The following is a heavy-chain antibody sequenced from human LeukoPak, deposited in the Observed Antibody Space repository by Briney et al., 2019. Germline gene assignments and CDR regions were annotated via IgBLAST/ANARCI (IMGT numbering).Heavy chain of an antibody. CDR2: IIPIFGTV. CDR1: GYTFTSNA. CDR3: ARGEGYGDYVDWFDP. Sequence: ASVKVSCKASGYTFTSNAMTWVRQAPGQGLEGMGWIIPIFGTVNYAQKFQGRVTMTRNTSIITAYMELSSLRSEDTAVYYCARGEGYGDYVDWFDPWGQGTLVTVSS. D-gene: IGHD4-17*01. J-gene: IGHJ5*02. V-gene: IGHV1-8*02.